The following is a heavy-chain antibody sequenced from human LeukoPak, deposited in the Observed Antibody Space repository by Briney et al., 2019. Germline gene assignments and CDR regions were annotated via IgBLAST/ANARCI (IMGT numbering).Heavy chain of an antibody. J-gene: IGHJ6*02. Sequence: GGSLRLSCAASGFTFSSYEMNWVRQAPGKGLEWVSYISSSGSTIYYADSVKGRFTISRDNAKNSLYLQMNSLRAEDTAVYYCARDFGTGTTDYYYYSMDVWGQGTTVTVSS. D-gene: IGHD1-1*01. V-gene: IGHV3-48*03. CDR2: ISSSGSTI. CDR3: ARDFGTGTTDYYYYSMDV. CDR1: GFTFSSYE.